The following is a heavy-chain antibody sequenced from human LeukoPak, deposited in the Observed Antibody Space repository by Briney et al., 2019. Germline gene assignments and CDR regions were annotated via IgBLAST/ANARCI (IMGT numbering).Heavy chain of an antibody. CDR1: GGSISSYY. D-gene: IGHD5-24*01. V-gene: IGHV4-59*01. CDR2: MYNSGST. Sequence: SETLSLTCTVSGGSISSYYWSWIRQPPGKGLEWIGYMYNSGSTNYNSSLKSRVTISVDTSKNQFSLKLSSVTAADTAVYYCASLSKGSRDGYPRDHWGQGTLVTVSS. CDR3: ASLSKGSRDGYPRDH. J-gene: IGHJ4*02.